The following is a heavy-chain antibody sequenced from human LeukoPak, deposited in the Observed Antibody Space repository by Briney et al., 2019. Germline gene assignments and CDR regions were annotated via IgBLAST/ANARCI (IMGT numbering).Heavy chain of an antibody. D-gene: IGHD3-22*01. J-gene: IGHJ4*02. CDR3: ARVWLRRIRRYDSSGPDY. CDR1: GGSISSSSYY. Sequence: PSETLSLTCTVSGGSISSSSYYWGWIRQPPGKGLEWIGSIYYSGSTYYNPSLKSRVTISVDTSKNQFSLKLSSVTAADTAVYYCARVWLRRIRRYDSSGPDYWGQGTLVTVSS. V-gene: IGHV4-39*07. CDR2: IYYSGST.